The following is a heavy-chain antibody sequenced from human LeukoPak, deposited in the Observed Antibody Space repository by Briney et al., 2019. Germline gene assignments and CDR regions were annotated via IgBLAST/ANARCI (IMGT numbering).Heavy chain of an antibody. CDR3: GRRVAGGGYTDS. D-gene: IGHD2-15*01. CDR2: INYSEST. CDR1: GGSISSSSYY. Sequence: SESLSLTCTVSGGSISSSSYYWAWVRQPPGKGLEGIGNINYSESTHYNASLKSRVTTSVDTSKNQFALKLTSVPAANTALYYGGRRVAGGGYTDSWGQGTLVSVSS. V-gene: IGHV4-39*01. J-gene: IGHJ4*02.